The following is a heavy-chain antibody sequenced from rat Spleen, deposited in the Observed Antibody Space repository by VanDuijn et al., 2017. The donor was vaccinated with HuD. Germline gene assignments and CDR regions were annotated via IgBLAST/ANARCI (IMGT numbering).Heavy chain of an antibody. Sequence: EVKLVESGGGLVQPGRSLKLSCAASGFNFNDYWMGWVRQAPGKGLKWIGEINKDSSTIKYIPSVKDKFTISRDNAQNTLYLQMSKLGSEDTAIYYCVREAFGVDYWGQGVMVTVSS. CDR3: VREAFGVDY. CDR1: GFNFNDYW. CDR2: INKDSSTI. J-gene: IGHJ2*01. V-gene: IGHV4-2*01. D-gene: IGHD4-3*01.